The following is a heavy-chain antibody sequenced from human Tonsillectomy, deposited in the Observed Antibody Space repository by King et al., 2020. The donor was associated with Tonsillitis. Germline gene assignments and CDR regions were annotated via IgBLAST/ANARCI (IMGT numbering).Heavy chain of an antibody. D-gene: IGHD3-3*01. V-gene: IGHV1-46*03. Sequence: IQLVQSGAEVKKPGDSVKVSCKASGYTFTSYYMHWVRQAPGQGLEWMGIINPSGGSTSYAQKFQGRVTMTRDTSTSTVYMELSSLRSEDTAVYYCARVTGYTIFGVVMKNDAFDIWGQGTMVTVSS. CDR2: INPSGGST. CDR1: GYTFTSYY. J-gene: IGHJ3*02. CDR3: ARVTGYTIFGVVMKNDAFDI.